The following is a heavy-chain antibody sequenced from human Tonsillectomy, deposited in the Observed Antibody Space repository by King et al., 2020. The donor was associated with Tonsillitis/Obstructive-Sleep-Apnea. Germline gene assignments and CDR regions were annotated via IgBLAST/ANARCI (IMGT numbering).Heavy chain of an antibody. D-gene: IGHD2-15*01. CDR1: GFTVSSSY. V-gene: IGHV3-66*01. Sequence: VQLVESGGGLVQPGGSLRLSCTVSGFTVSSSYMSWVRQAPGKGLEWVSVFFGVGSTYYADSVQGRFPMSTENSKNTLFLQMNSLRAEDTALYYCVKDVYCSGGTCYTTYWGQGTLVTVSS. CDR3: VKDVYCSGGTCYTTY. J-gene: IGHJ4*02. CDR2: FFGVGST.